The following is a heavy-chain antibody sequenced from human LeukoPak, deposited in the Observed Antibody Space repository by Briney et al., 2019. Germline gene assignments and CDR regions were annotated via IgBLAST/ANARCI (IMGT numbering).Heavy chain of an antibody. D-gene: IGHD1-7*01. J-gene: IGHJ6*01. V-gene: IGHV3-30-3*01. CDR3: ARGRRGTRYYGMDV. CDR1: GFTFSSYA. CDR2: ISYDGSNK. Sequence: GGSLRLSCAASGFTFSSYAMHWVRQAPGKGLEWVAVISYDGSNKYYADSVKGRFTISRDNSKNTLYLQMNSLRAVDTAVYYCARGRRGTRYYGMDVWGQGTTVTVSS.